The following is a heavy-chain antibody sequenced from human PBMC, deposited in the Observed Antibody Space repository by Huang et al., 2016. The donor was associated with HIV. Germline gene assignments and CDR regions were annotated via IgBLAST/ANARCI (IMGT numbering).Heavy chain of an antibody. CDR2: IIPIFGRE. CDR1: GGTFSSYA. D-gene: IGHD3-22*01. V-gene: IGHV1-69*01. Sequence: QVQLVQSGAEVKKPVSSVKVSCKASGGTFSSYAISWVRQAPGQGLERMGGIIPIFGRENYDQKFQGRVTSTADESTSTADRELSSLRSEDTAVYYCARVESRRYYDSSGYYYWGQGTLVTVSS. J-gene: IGHJ4*02. CDR3: ARVESRRYYDSSGYYY.